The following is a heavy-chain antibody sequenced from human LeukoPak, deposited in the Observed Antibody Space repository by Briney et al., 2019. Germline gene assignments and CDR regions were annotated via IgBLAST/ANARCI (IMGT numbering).Heavy chain of an antibody. CDR1: GFTFSDYS. CDR3: ARVYYGSGSPRHFDY. V-gene: IGHV3-48*04. Sequence: GGSLRLSCAASGFTFSDYSMNWVRQAPGKGLEWVSYISSSSSTIYYADSVKGRFTISRDNAKNSLYLQMSSLRAEDTAVYYCARVYYGSGSPRHFDYWGQGTLVTVSS. J-gene: IGHJ4*02. CDR2: ISSSSSTI. D-gene: IGHD3-10*01.